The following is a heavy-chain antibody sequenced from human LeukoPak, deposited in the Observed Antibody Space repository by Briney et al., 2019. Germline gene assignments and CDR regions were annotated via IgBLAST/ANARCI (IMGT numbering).Heavy chain of an antibody. J-gene: IGHJ4*02. V-gene: IGHV3-20*04. CDR1: GFTFSEYY. CDR2: INWNGGST. CDR3: ARDPYYYDSSGYYYYFDY. D-gene: IGHD3-22*01. Sequence: GGSLRLSCAASGFTFSEYYMNWIRQAPGKGLEWVSGINWNGGSTGYADPVKGRFTISRDNAKNSLYLQMNSLRAEDTALYYCARDPYYYDSSGYYYYFDYWGQGTLVTVSS.